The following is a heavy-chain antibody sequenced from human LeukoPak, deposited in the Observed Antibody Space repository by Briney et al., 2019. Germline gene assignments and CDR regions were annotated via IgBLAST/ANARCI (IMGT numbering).Heavy chain of an antibody. CDR2: IKQDGTQS. V-gene: IGHV3-7*04. D-gene: IGHD6-13*01. Sequence: PGGSLRLSCVASGFTFSSYWMSWVRQAPGKGLEWVANIKQDGTQSIYVDSVKGRFTISRDNAKNSLYLQMNSLRAEETAVYYCARLRPYSSTWYAYYGMDVWGQGTTATVSS. CDR3: ARLRPYSSTWYAYYGMDV. CDR1: GFTFSSYW. J-gene: IGHJ6*02.